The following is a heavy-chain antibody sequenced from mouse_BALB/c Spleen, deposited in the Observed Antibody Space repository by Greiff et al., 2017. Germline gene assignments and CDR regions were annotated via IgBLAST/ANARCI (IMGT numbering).Heavy chain of an antibody. V-gene: IGHV7-3*02. Sequence: TAWGFTFTDFYMSWVRHPPVKALEWLGFIRNKANVYTTEYSASVKGRFTISRDNSQSILYLQMNTLRAEDSATYYCASYRSTMNTTGGMDYWGQGTTVTVSS. D-gene: IGHD2-4*01. J-gene: IGHJ4*01. CDR1: GFTFTDFY. CDR3: ASYRSTMNTTGGMDY. CDR2: IRNKANVYTT.